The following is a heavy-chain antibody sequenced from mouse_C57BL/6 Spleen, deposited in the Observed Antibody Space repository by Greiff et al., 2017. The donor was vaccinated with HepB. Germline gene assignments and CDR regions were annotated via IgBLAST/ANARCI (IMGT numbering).Heavy chain of an antibody. CDR1: GYTFTSYW. CDR2: IHPNSGST. J-gene: IGHJ2*01. Sequence: QVQLKQPGAELVKPGASVKLSCKASGYTFTSYWMHWVKQRPGQGLEWIGMIHPNSGSTNYNEKFKSKATLTVDKSSSTAYMQLSSLTSEDSAVYYCARSEMGNYFDYWGQGTTLTVSS. CDR3: ARSEMGNYFDY. D-gene: IGHD2-3*01. V-gene: IGHV1-64*01.